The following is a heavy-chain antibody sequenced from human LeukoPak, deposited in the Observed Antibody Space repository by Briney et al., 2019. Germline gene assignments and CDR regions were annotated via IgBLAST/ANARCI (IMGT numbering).Heavy chain of an antibody. Sequence: PGGSLRLSCVASGFTFSSNGMHWVRQGPGKGLERVAFIRNDGSNKYYADSVKGRFTISRDNSKNTLYLQMNSLRAEDTAVYYCAKNRLVYGSGSYVDYWGQGTLVTVSS. CDR1: GFTFSSNG. V-gene: IGHV3-30*02. CDR3: AKNRLVYGSGSYVDY. D-gene: IGHD3-10*01. J-gene: IGHJ4*02. CDR2: IRNDGSNK.